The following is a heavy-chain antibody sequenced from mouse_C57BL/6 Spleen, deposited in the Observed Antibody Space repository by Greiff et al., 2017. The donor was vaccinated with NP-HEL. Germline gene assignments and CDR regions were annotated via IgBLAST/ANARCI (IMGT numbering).Heavy chain of an antibody. CDR3: ARTHYYGTIYAMDY. Sequence: QVQLQQSGPGLVQPSHCLSITCTVSGFSLTSYGVHWVRQSPGKGLEWLGVIWSGGSTDYNAAFISRLSISKDNSKSQVFFKMNSLQADDTAIYYCARTHYYGTIYAMDYWGQGTSVTVSS. J-gene: IGHJ4*01. D-gene: IGHD1-1*01. V-gene: IGHV2-2*01. CDR2: IWSGGST. CDR1: GFSLTSYG.